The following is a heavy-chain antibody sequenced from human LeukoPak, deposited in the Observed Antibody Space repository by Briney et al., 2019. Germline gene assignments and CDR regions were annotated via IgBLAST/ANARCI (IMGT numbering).Heavy chain of an antibody. CDR2: MYFGGST. D-gene: IGHD5-18*01. V-gene: IGHV4-39*01. J-gene: IGHJ4*02. CDR1: GGSISSSSDY. Sequence: PSETLSLTCAVSGGSISSSSDYWGWIPQPPGKGLDWIGMMYFGGSTYYNPSLKSRVTISVDTSKNQFYLKLSSVTPAETAVYFCARTYRYNPEYWGQGTLVTVSS. CDR3: ARTYRYNPEY.